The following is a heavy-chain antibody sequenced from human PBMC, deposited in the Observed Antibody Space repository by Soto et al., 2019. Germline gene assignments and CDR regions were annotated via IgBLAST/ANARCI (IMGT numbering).Heavy chain of an antibody. CDR3: AREAARPHSEFDY. J-gene: IGHJ4*02. Sequence: LRLSCAASGFTFNNYGMHWVRQAPGKGLEWLAVIWNDGSNSSYANSVKGRFTISRHNSKNTLYLQMNSLRAEDTAVYYCAREAARPHSEFDYWGQGTLVTVSS. D-gene: IGHD6-6*01. V-gene: IGHV3-33*01. CDR1: GFTFNNYG. CDR2: IWNDGSNS.